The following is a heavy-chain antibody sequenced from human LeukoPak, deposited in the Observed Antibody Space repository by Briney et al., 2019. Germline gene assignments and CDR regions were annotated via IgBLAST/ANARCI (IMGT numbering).Heavy chain of an antibody. J-gene: IGHJ4*02. V-gene: IGHV3-15*01. CDR2: IKSKTDGGTT. D-gene: IGHD3-16*02. Sequence: KSGGSLRLSCAASGFTFSNAWMSWVRQAPGKGLEWVGRIKSKTDGGTTDHAAPVKGRFTISRDDSKNTLYLQMNSLKTEDTAVYYCTTYDYVWGSYRFSLGFDYWGQGTLVTVSS. CDR3: TTYDYVWGSYRFSLGFDY. CDR1: GFTFSNAW.